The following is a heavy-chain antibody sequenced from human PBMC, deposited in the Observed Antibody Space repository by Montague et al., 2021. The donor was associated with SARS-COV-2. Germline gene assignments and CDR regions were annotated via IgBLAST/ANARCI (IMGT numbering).Heavy chain of an antibody. CDR2: IHHTGST. CDR3: ATYGDYLATFDY. D-gene: IGHD4-17*01. V-gene: IGHV4-59*11. CDR1: GASMRSHY. Sequence: SETLSLTCNVSGASMRSHYWSWIRQPPGKGLEWIGWIHHTGSTSYSPSLKSRVTVSIDTSKIEFSLKLNSVTAADTAVYYCATYGDYLATFDYWGQGALVTVSS. J-gene: IGHJ4*02.